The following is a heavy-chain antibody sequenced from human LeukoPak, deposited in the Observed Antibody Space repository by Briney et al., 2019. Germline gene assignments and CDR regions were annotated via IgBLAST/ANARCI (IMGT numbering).Heavy chain of an antibody. D-gene: IGHD6-19*01. J-gene: IGHJ3*02. CDR1: GYTFTRDG. CDR2: INPYNGNT. Sequence: ASVKVSCKASGYTFTRDGISWVRQAPGQGLEWMGWINPYNGNTNYTQKLQGRVTMTTDTSASTAYMELRSLRSDDTAVYYCARCLRSSSGWSGAFDMWGQGTMVTVSS. V-gene: IGHV1-18*01. CDR3: ARCLRSSSGWSGAFDM.